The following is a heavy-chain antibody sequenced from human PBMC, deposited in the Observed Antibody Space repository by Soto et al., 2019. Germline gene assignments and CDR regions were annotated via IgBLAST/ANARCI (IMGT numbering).Heavy chain of an antibody. J-gene: IGHJ4*02. V-gene: IGHV3-7*01. CDR2: IKQDGSEK. Sequence: PGGSLRLSCAASGFTFSSYWMSWVRQAPGKGLEWVANIKQDGSEKYYVDSVKGRFTISRDNAKNSLYLQMNSLRAEDTAVYYCAREGGVWFGELLYRPFDYWGQGTLVTVSS. CDR1: GFTFSSYW. CDR3: AREGGVWFGELLYRPFDY. D-gene: IGHD3-10*01.